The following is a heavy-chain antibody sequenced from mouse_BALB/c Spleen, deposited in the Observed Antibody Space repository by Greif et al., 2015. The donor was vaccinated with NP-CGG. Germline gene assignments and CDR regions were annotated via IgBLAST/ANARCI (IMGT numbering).Heavy chain of an antibody. CDR3: ARSRRLGAMDY. D-gene: IGHD2-2*01. Sequence: VQLQQSGAELVRPGTSVKVSCKASGYAFTNYLIEWVKQRPGQGLEWIGVINPGSGGTNYNEKFKGKATLTADKSSSTAYMQLSSLTSDDSAVYFCARSRRLGAMDYWGQGTSVTVSS. CDR2: INPGSGGT. J-gene: IGHJ4*01. V-gene: IGHV1-54*01. CDR1: GYAFTNYL.